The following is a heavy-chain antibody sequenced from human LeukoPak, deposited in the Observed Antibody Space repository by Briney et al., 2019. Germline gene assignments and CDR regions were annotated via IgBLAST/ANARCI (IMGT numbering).Heavy chain of an antibody. Sequence: GGSLRLSCAASGITFINAWMTWVRQSPGKGLEWLGRIKSEADGGTTEYAAPVTGRFTISRDDSKNTLYLQMNSLKTEDTGIYYWTTDREGVGGSYWGHGALVT. CDR1: GITFINAW. CDR2: IKSEADGGTT. J-gene: IGHJ4*01. D-gene: IGHD3-16*01. CDR3: TTDREGVGGSY. V-gene: IGHV3-15*01.